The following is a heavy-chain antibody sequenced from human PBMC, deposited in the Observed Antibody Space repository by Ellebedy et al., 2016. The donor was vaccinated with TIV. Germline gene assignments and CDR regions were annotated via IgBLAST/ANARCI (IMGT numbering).Heavy chain of an antibody. CDR3: ARETQDYYYGMDV. Sequence: GESLKISCAASGFTFSSYAMSWVRQAPGKGLEWVSVIYSGGSTYYADSVKGRFTISRDNSKNTLYLQMNSLRAEDTAVYYCARETQDYYYGMDVWGQGTTVTVSS. CDR1: GFTFSSYA. V-gene: IGHV3-53*01. D-gene: IGHD4-23*01. J-gene: IGHJ6*02. CDR2: IYSGGST.